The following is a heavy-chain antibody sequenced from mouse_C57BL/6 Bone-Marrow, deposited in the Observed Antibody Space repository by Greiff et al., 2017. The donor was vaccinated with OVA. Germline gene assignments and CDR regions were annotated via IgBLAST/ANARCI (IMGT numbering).Heavy chain of an antibody. V-gene: IGHV1-50*01. CDR3: ARYFYYYGSSSDYFDY. D-gene: IGHD1-1*01. Sequence: QVQLQQPGAELVKPGASVKLSCKASGYTFTSYWMQWVKQRPGQGLEWIGEIDPSDSYTNYNQKFKGKATLTVDTSSSTAYMQLSSLTSEDSAVYYCARYFYYYGSSSDYFDYWGQGTTLTVAS. CDR1: GYTFTSYW. J-gene: IGHJ2*01. CDR2: IDPSDSYT.